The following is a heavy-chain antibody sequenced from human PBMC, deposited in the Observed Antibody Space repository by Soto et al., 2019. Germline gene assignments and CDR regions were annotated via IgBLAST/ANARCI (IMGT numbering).Heavy chain of an antibody. D-gene: IGHD1-7*01. CDR2: IIPIFGTA. CDR1: GGTFSSYA. CDR3: ARGPTPPWNYGTYNWFDP. Sequence: GASVKVSCKASGGTFSSYAISWVRQAPGQGLEWMGGIIPIFGTANYAQRFQGRVTITADESTSTAYMELSSLRSEDTAVYYCARGPTPPWNYGTYNWFDPWGQGTLVTVSS. V-gene: IGHV1-69*13. J-gene: IGHJ5*02.